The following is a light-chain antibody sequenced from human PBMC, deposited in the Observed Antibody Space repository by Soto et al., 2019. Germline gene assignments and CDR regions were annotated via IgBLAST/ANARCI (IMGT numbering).Light chain of an antibody. CDR3: LQRSNWPRT. V-gene: IGKV3-11*01. Sequence: EIVLTQSPATLSLSPGERATLSCRASQSVSNNLAWYQQRPGQAPRLLIYDASSRATAIPDRFSGSGSGTDYTLTISSLDHEHFAVYYCLQRSNWPRTFGQGTKLEIK. J-gene: IGKJ2*01. CDR1: QSVSNN. CDR2: DAS.